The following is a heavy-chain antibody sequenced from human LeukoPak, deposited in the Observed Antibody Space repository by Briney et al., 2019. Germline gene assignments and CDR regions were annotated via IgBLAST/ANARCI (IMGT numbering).Heavy chain of an antibody. J-gene: IGHJ4*02. D-gene: IGHD6-13*01. V-gene: IGHV3-30*04. Sequence: GGSLRLSCAASGFTSSAIHWVRQSPGKGLEWLAIISFDGAYRYYADSVKGRFTISRDNAKNRLYLQMNSLGAEDTAVYYCASTIGSAGTQYWGQGTLVTVSS. CDR2: ISFDGAYR. CDR1: GFTSSA. CDR3: ASTIGSAGTQY.